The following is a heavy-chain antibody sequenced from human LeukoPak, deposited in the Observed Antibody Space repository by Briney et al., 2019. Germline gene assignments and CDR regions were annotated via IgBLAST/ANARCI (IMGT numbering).Heavy chain of an antibody. CDR1: GGSISSYY. CDR3: ARRYSSGWYNY. V-gene: IGHV4-38-2*02. D-gene: IGHD6-19*01. Sequence: SETLSLTCTVSGGSISSYYWGWIRQPPGKGLEWIGSIYHSGSTYYNPSLKSRVTISVDTSKNHFSLKLSSVTAADTAVYYCARRYSSGWYNYWGQGTLVTVSS. J-gene: IGHJ4*02. CDR2: IYHSGST.